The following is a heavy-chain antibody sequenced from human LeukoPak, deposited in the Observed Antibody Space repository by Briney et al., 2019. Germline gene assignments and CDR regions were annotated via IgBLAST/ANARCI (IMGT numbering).Heavy chain of an antibody. D-gene: IGHD5-18*01. CDR1: GSTASSTY. Sequence: GGSLRLSCAASGSTASSTYMNWVRQAPGKGLEWVSVIYSGGSTNYADSVKGRFTISRDNSKNTLFLLMNSLRAEDTAVYYCIYGYTLDFWGQGTLVTVSS. V-gene: IGHV3-53*01. J-gene: IGHJ4*02. CDR3: IYGYTLDF. CDR2: IYSGGST.